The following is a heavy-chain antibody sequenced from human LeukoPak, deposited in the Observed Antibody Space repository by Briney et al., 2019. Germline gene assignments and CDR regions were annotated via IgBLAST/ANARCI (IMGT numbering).Heavy chain of an antibody. CDR3: ARARYCGGDCYSGRANWFGP. CDR2: IIPIFGTA. J-gene: IGHJ5*02. D-gene: IGHD2-21*02. Sequence: SVKVSCKASGGTFSSYAISWVRQAPGQGLEWMGGIIPIFGTANYAQKFQGRVTITTDESTRPAYMELSSLRSEDTAVYYCARARYCGGDCYSGRANWFGPWGQGTLVTVSS. CDR1: GGTFSSYA. V-gene: IGHV1-69*05.